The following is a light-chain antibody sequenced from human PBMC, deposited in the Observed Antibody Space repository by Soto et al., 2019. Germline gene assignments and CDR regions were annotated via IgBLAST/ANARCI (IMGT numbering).Light chain of an antibody. CDR1: QIISSY. CDR2: GAS. Sequence: DIQMTQSPSSLSASVGDSVTITCRASQIISSYLNWYQQKPGKAPNLLIYGASSLQSGVPSRFTGSGYGTEFTLTISSLQPEDFATYHCQQTYSTPWTFGQGTKVEIK. V-gene: IGKV1-39*01. CDR3: QQTYSTPWT. J-gene: IGKJ1*01.